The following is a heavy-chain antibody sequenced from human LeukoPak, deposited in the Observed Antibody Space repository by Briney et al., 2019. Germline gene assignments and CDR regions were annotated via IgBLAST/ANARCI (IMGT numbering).Heavy chain of an antibody. CDR1: GYSFTSHW. J-gene: IGHJ4*02. D-gene: IGHD2-21*01. CDR2: IFPGDFDT. Sequence: GASLKISCQPPGYSFTSHWIAWVRQLPGRGLEWMGIIFPGDFDTRYSPSFQSQVTISADKSISTAYLEWSSLTASDTAIYYCARARHCASSSCIHDFWGPGAQVTVSS. V-gene: IGHV5-51*01. CDR3: ARARHCASSSCIHDF.